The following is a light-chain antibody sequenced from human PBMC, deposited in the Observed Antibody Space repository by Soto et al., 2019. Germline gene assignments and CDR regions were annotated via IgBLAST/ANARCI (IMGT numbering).Light chain of an antibody. Sequence: QSALTQPASVSGSPGQSITISCTGTSSDVGGYNYVSWYQQHPGNAPKLMIYDVSNRPSGVSNHFSGSKSGNTASLTISGLQAEDEADYYCSSYTSSSTLVFGGGTKLTVL. CDR1: SSDVGGYNY. CDR2: DVS. CDR3: SSYTSSSTLV. J-gene: IGLJ2*01. V-gene: IGLV2-14*01.